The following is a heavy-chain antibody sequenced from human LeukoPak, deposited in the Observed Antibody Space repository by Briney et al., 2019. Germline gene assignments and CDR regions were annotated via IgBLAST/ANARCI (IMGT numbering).Heavy chain of an antibody. CDR2: ISGSGGST. V-gene: IGHV3-23*01. Sequence: GGSLRLSCAASGFTFSSYAMSWVRQAPGKGLEWVSAISGSGGSTYYADSVKGRFTISRDNSKNTLYLQMNSLRAEDTAVYYCAKGRYCDSSGYYDYWGQGTLVTVSS. CDR3: AKGRYCDSSGYYDY. D-gene: IGHD3-22*01. J-gene: IGHJ4*02. CDR1: GFTFSSYA.